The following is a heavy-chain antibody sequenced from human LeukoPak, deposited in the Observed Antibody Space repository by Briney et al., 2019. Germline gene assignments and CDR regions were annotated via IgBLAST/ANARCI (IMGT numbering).Heavy chain of an antibody. CDR3: ATGRRSGRYSLL. J-gene: IGHJ4*02. CDR2: FDPEDGET. D-gene: IGHD3-10*01. Sequence: ASVKVSCKVSGYTLTELSMHRVRQAPGKGLEWMGGFDPEDGETIYAQKFQGRVTMTEDTSTDTAYMELSSLRSEDTAVYYCATGRRSGRYSLLWGQGTLVTVSS. V-gene: IGHV1-24*01. CDR1: GYTLTELS.